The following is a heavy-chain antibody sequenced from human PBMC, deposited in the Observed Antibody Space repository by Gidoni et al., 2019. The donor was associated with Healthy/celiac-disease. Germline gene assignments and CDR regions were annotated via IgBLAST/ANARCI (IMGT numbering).Heavy chain of an antibody. CDR3: TRATYFYGSRSAADYYYGRDF. J-gene: IGHJ6*02. CDR1: GFSFRNAW. CDR2: IKSKTDGGTT. Sequence: EVQLMESGGGWVQPGGSLRRSCAASGFSFRNAWMKWVSKAGGKGREWNGRIKSKTDGGTTDYAAPVKGRFASSRDDSKNTLEPQMNSLKTGGTAVYHCTRATYFYGSRSAADYYYGRDFWAQGTTVTVSS. V-gene: IGHV3-15*07. D-gene: IGHD3-10*01.